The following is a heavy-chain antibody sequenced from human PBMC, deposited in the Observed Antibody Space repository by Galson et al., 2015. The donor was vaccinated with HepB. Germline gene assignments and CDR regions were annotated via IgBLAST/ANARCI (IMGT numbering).Heavy chain of an antibody. CDR3: ARRGEWFGELSRSDYGMDV. CDR2: ISSSSSYI. V-gene: IGHV3-21*01. J-gene: IGHJ6*02. D-gene: IGHD3-10*01. CDR1: GFTFSSYS. Sequence: SLRLSCAASGFTFSSYSMNWVRQAPGKGLEWVSSISSSSSYIYYADSVKGRFTISRDNAKNSLYLQMNSLRAEDTAVYYCARRGEWFGELSRSDYGMDVWGQGTTVTVSS.